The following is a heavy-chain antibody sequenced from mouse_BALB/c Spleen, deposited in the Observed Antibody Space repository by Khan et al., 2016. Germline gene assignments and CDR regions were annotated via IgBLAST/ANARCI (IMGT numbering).Heavy chain of an antibody. CDR2: IDPANGNT. D-gene: IGHD1-1*01. J-gene: IGHJ3*01. CDR3: ARGVYGWFAY. CDR1: GFTIKDTY. V-gene: IGHV14-3*02. Sequence: VQLQQSGAELVKPGASVKLSCTASGFTIKDTYMHWVKQRPEQGLEWIGRIDPANGNTKYDPKFQDKATVTSETSSTTAYLQLSSLTSEDTAVYYCARGVYGWFAYWGQGTLVTVSA.